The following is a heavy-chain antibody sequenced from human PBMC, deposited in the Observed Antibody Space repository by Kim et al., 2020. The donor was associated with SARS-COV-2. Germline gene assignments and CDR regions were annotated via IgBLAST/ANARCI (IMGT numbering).Heavy chain of an antibody. Sequence: GGSLRLSCAVSGFTFSDYWMIWVRQAPGKGLEWVANIKPDGREKKYVDSVEGRFTISRDNAKNSLYLQMNSLRDEDTAVYYCARVRLSKKSAYRDVDQWGQGTLVTVSS. D-gene: IGHD3-16*01. CDR2: IKPDGREK. J-gene: IGHJ4*02. CDR1: GFTFSDYW. CDR3: ARVRLSKKSAYRDVDQ. V-gene: IGHV3-7*01.